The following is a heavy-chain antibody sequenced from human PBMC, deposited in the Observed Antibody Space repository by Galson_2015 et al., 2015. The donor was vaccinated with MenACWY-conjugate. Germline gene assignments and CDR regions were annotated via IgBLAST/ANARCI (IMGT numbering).Heavy chain of an antibody. CDR1: GFTFSSHA. CDR3: VNDVKYSRRGSYGSGSYYNY. CDR2: IGGGGGST. D-gene: IGHD3-10*01. V-gene: IGHV3-64D*08. Sequence: SLRLSCAASGFTFSSHAMHWVRQAPGRGLEWVSAIGGGGGSTFYADSVKGSFTVSRDNSKNTLFLQMSSLRAEDTAVYYCVNDVKYSRRGSYGSGSYYNYWGQGTLVTVSS. J-gene: IGHJ4*02.